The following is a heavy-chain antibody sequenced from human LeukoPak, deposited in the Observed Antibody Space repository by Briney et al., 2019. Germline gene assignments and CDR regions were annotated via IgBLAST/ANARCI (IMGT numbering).Heavy chain of an antibody. CDR1: GFTFSSYW. J-gene: IGHJ4*02. CDR2: INPGGSGT. CDR3: ARSNQADDY. V-gene: IGHV3-74*01. Sequence: GGSLRLSCAASGFTFSSYWMHWVRQAPGKGLVWVSRINPGGSGTAYADSVKGRFTISRDNAKNTLYLQMDSLRAEDTAIYYCARSNQADDYWGQGTLVTVSS. D-gene: IGHD1-14*01.